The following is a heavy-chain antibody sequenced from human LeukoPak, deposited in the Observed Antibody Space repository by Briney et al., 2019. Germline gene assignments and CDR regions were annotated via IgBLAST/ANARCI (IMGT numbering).Heavy chain of an antibody. D-gene: IGHD3-10*01. CDR3: AREEAGTYGFQY. Sequence: SETLSLTCTVSGGSISSYYWSWIRQPPGKGLECIGYIYYSGSTNYNPSLKSRVTISLDTSKNQFSLQLNSVTPEDTAVYYCAREEAGTYGFQYWGQGTLVTVSS. V-gene: IGHV4-59*12. CDR2: IYYSGST. J-gene: IGHJ4*02. CDR1: GGSISSYY.